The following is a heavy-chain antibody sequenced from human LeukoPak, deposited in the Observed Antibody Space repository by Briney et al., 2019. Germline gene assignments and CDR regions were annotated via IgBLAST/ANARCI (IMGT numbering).Heavy chain of an antibody. J-gene: IGHJ4*02. V-gene: IGHV3-7*01. CDR3: ASVACSAVTCCGFLFFDY. Sequence: PGGSLRLSCAASGFTFSNYWMSWVRQAPGKGLEWVAHIKQDGTEKYYVDSVKGRFTISRDNAKNSLFLQMNSLRAEDTAVYYCASVACSAVTCCGFLFFDYWGQGTLVTVSS. CDR2: IKQDGTEK. D-gene: IGHD2-15*01. CDR1: GFTFSNYW.